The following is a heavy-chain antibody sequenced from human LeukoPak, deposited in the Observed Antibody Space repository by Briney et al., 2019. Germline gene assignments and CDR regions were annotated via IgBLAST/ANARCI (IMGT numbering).Heavy chain of an antibody. CDR2: IYHSGST. V-gene: IGHV4-30-2*01. CDR3: ARGIAAAGHI. J-gene: IGHJ4*02. D-gene: IGHD6-13*01. CDR1: GGSISSGGYS. Sequence: SQTLSLTCAVSGGSISSGGYSWSWIRQPPGKGLEWIGYIYHSGSTYYNPSLKSRVTISVDRSKNQFSLKLSSVTAADTAVYYCARGIAAAGHIWGQGTLVTVSS.